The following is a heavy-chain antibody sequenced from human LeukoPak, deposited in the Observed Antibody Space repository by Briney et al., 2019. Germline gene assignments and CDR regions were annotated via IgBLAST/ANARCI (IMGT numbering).Heavy chain of an antibody. V-gene: IGHV3-23*01. J-gene: IGHJ4*02. CDR1: GFTFNRYG. CDR2: ISGSGGTT. D-gene: IGHD6-19*01. Sequence: GGSLRLSCAASGFTFNRYGMSWVRQAPGKGMEWVSAISGSGGTTYYADSVKGRFTISRDNSKNTLYLQINSLRDEDTAVYYCAKDHLPGIVVADRDYWGQGTLVTVSS. CDR3: AKDHLPGIVVADRDY.